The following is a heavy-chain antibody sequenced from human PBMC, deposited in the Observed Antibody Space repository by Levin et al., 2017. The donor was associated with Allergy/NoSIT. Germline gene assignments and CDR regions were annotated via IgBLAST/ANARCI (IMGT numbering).Heavy chain of an antibody. Sequence: SETLSLTCAVYGGSFSGYYWSWIRQPPGKGLEWIGEINHSGSTNYNPSLKSRVTISVDTSKNQFSLKLSSVTAADTAVYYCAARLLWFVGSAFDIWGQGTMVTVSS. CDR1: GGSFSGYY. V-gene: IGHV4-34*01. CDR3: AARLLWFVGSAFDI. CDR2: INHSGST. D-gene: IGHD3-10*01. J-gene: IGHJ3*02.